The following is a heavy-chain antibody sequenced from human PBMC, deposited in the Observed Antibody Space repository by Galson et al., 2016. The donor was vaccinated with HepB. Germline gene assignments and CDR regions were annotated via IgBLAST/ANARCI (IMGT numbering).Heavy chain of an antibody. CDR3: ARGAPGQYDYVLGNYVGRFDY. J-gene: IGHJ4*02. Sequence: QSGAEVKKPGESLKISCQGSGYTFSTYWIAWVRQLPGKGLEWMGIIYPADSDLRYSPSFQGQVTISADKSITTPYLQWSSLKASDTAIYYCARGAPGQYDYVLGNYVGRFDYSGQGTLVTVSS. CDR1: GYTFSTYW. D-gene: IGHD3-16*01. V-gene: IGHV5-51*01. CDR2: IYPADSDL.